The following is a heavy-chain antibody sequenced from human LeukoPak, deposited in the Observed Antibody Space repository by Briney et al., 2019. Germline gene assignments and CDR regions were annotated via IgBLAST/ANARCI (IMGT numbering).Heavy chain of an antibody. Sequence: SETLSLTCAVYGGSFSGYYWSWIRQPPGKGLEWIGEINHSGSTNYNPSLKSRVTISADTSKNQFSLKLSSVTAADTAVYYCARWYYDSSGFDYWGQGTLVTVSS. V-gene: IGHV4-34*01. D-gene: IGHD3-22*01. CDR3: ARWYYDSSGFDY. J-gene: IGHJ4*02. CDR2: INHSGST. CDR1: GGSFSGYY.